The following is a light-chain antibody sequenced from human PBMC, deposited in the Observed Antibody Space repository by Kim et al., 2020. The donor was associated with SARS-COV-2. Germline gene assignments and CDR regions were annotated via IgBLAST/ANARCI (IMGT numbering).Light chain of an antibody. V-gene: IGKV1-39*01. CDR3: QQTYISPFT. CDR1: QSISTY. J-gene: IGKJ3*01. Sequence: DIQMTQSPSSLAASVGDRVTIGCRASQSISTYLNWYQQKPGKAPKLLIYGASTLQSGVPSRFSGSGSGTDFTLTISSLQPEDFATYFCQQTYISPFTFGPGTKVDIK. CDR2: GAS.